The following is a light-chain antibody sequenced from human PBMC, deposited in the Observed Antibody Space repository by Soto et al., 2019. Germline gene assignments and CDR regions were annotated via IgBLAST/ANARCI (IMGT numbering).Light chain of an antibody. CDR1: QSVSSSY. V-gene: IGKV3-20*01. CDR2: GAS. Sequence: EIVLTQSPGTLSLSPGERATLSCRASQSVSSSYLAWYQQKPGQAPRLLIYGASSRATGIPDRFSGSGSGTDFTLTISRLVPEVFSLSSCQQYAISPRTFGQGTKVYIK. J-gene: IGKJ1*01. CDR3: QQYAISPRT.